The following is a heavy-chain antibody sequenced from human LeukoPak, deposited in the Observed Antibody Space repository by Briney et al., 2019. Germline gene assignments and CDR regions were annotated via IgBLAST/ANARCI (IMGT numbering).Heavy chain of an antibody. CDR2: IYYSGGT. CDR3: ARGGYSYVHDAFDI. D-gene: IGHD5-18*01. V-gene: IGHV4-39*07. J-gene: IGHJ3*02. CDR1: GGSISSSSYY. Sequence: PSETLSLTCTVSGGSISSSSYYWGWIRQPPGKGLEWIGSIYYSGGTNYNPSLKSRVTISVDTSKNQFSLKLSSVTAADTAVYYCARGGYSYVHDAFDIWGQGTMVTVSS.